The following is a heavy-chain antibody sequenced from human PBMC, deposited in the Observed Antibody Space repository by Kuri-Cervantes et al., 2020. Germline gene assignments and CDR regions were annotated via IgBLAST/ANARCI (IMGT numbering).Heavy chain of an antibody. D-gene: IGHD4-17*01. Sequence: SCTVSGGSISSTGSYWGWIRQSPGKGLVWIGNVYYTGDTNYNPSLKSRVTISVDTSKNQFSLKLNSVTAAGTAVYYCARGRLRGAKSPEYFQHWGQGTLVTVSS. V-gene: IGHV4-39*07. CDR1: GGSISSTGSY. CDR3: ARGRLRGAKSPEYFQH. J-gene: IGHJ1*01. CDR2: VYYTGDT.